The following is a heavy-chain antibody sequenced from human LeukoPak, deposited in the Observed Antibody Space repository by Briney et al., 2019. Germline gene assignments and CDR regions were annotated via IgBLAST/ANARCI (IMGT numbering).Heavy chain of an antibody. CDR3: ARGRWLQGLDY. J-gene: IGHJ4*02. Sequence: SETLSLTCTVSGGSISSYYWSWIRQPPGKGLEWIGYIYYSGSTNYNPSLKSRVTISVDTSKNQFSLKLSSVTAADTAVYYCARGRWLQGLDYWGQGTLVTVSS. CDR2: IYYSGST. V-gene: IGHV4-59*08. D-gene: IGHD5-24*01. CDR1: GGSISSYY.